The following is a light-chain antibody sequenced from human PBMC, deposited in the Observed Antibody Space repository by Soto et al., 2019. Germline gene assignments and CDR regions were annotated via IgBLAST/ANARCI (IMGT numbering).Light chain of an antibody. V-gene: IGLV3-21*02. CDR2: DDT. CDR3: HVWDNVGDHYV. Sequence: SYDLTQPPAVSVAPGQTARLACAGNNIGSKSVHWYQQRPGQAPVLVVYDDTDRPSGIPERFSGSNSGNTATLTISRVEAGDEADYYCHVWDNVGDHYVFGPGTKVTV. CDR1: NIGSKS. J-gene: IGLJ1*01.